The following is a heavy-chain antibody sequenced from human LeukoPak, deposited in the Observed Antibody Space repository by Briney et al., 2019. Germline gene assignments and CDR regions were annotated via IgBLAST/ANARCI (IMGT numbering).Heavy chain of an antibody. CDR3: TKVATDYYDSSGYFGAHKYYFDY. CDR2: ISGSGGST. J-gene: IGHJ4*02. CDR1: GFTFSSYA. V-gene: IGHV3-23*01. Sequence: PGGSLRLSCAASGFTFSSYAMSRVRQAPGKGLEWVSAISGSGGSTYYADSVKGRFTISRDNSKNTLYLQMNSLRAEDTAVYYCTKVATDYYDSSGYFGAHKYYFDYWGQGTLVTVSS. D-gene: IGHD3-22*01.